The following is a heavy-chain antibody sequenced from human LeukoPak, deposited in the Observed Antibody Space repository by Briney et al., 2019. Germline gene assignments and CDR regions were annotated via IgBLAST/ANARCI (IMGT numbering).Heavy chain of an antibody. D-gene: IGHD4-17*01. CDR3: ARENRGHGDHFDY. V-gene: IGHV4-59*01. CDR1: GVSISSYY. CDR2: IYYSGST. J-gene: IGHJ4*02. Sequence: SETLSLTCTVSGVSISSYYWSWIRQPPGKGLEWIGYIYYSGSTNYNPSLKSRVTISVDTSKNQFSLKLSSVTAADTAVYYCARENRGHGDHFDYWGQGTPVTVSS.